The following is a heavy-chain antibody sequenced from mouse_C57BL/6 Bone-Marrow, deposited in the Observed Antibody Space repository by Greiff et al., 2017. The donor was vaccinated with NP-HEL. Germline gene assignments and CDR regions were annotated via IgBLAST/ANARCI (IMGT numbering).Heavy chain of an antibody. D-gene: IGHD1-1*01. J-gene: IGHJ3*01. CDR3: ARSSLSYYYGSSYPFAY. CDR2: IRNKANGYTT. V-gene: IGHV7-3*01. Sequence: EVKVVESGGGLVQPGGSLSLSCAASGFTFTDYYMSWVRQPPGKALEWLGFIRNKANGYTTEYSASVKGRFTISRDNSQSILYLQMNALRAEDSATYYCARSSLSYYYGSSYPFAYWGQGTLVTVSA. CDR1: GFTFTDYY.